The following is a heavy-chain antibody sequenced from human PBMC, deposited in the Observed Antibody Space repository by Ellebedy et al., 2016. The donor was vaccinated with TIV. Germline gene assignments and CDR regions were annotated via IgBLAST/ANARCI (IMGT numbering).Heavy chain of an antibody. CDR1: GYTFTGYY. Sequence: ASVKVSCXASGYTFTGYYMHWVRQAPGQGLEWMGWINPNSGGTNYAQKFQGWVTMTRDTSISTAYMELSRLRSDDTAVYYCARGGSYSLYYYYGMDVWGQGTTVTVSS. V-gene: IGHV1-2*04. CDR3: ARGGSYSLYYYYGMDV. CDR2: INPNSGGT. D-gene: IGHD1-26*01. J-gene: IGHJ6*02.